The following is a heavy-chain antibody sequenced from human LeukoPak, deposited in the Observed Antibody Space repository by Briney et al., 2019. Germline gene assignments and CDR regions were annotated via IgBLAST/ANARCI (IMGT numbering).Heavy chain of an antibody. Sequence: ASVKVSCKASGYIFTNYGMNWVRQAPGQGLEWMGWINTNTGNATYGQGFTGRFVFSLDTLVSTAYLQISSLKAEDTAVYYCARDNSLIFLEWLAAPFDYWGQGTLVTVSS. CDR2: INTNTGNA. D-gene: IGHD3-3*01. CDR1: GYIFTNYG. J-gene: IGHJ4*02. V-gene: IGHV7-4-1*02. CDR3: ARDNSLIFLEWLAAPFDY.